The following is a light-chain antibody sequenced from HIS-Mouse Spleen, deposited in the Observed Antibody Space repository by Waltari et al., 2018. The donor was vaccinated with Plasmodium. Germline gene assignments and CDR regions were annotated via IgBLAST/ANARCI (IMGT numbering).Light chain of an antibody. CDR2: DAS. J-gene: IGKJ3*01. V-gene: IGKV1-33*01. CDR3: QQYDNLPPLFT. Sequence: DIQLTQSPSPLSASVGTRVTIPCQASQDISNYLNWYQQKPGKAPKLLIYDASNLETGVPSRFSGSGSGTDFTFTISSLQPEDIATYYCQQYDNLPPLFTFGPGTKVDIK. CDR1: QDISNY.